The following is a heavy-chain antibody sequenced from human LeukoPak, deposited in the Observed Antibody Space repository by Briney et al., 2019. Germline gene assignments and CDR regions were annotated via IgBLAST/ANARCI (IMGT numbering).Heavy chain of an antibody. D-gene: IGHD6-19*01. CDR2: ISGSGGTT. V-gene: IGHV3-23*01. CDR3: AKLRSGWYVGYFDY. CDR1: GFTFSSYA. J-gene: IGHJ4*02. Sequence: GGSLRLSCAASGFTFSSYAMSWVRQAPGKGLEGVSGISGSGGTTFYADSVKGRFTISRDNSKNTLYLQMNSLRAEDTAVYYCAKLRSGWYVGYFDYWGQGTLVTVSS.